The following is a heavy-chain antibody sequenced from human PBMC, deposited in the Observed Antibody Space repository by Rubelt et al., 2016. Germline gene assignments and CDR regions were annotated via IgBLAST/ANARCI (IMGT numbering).Heavy chain of an antibody. CDR3: TTGASSGWYGGIKNCDY. Sequence: EVQLVESGGGLVKPGGSLRLSCAASGFTFSNAWMNWVRQAPGKGLEWVGRIKSKTDGGTTDYAAPVKGRFTISRDDSKNTLYLQMNSLKTEDTAVYYCTTGASSGWYGGIKNCDYWGQGTLVTVSS. CDR1: GFTFSNAW. V-gene: IGHV3-15*07. D-gene: IGHD6-19*01. J-gene: IGHJ4*02. CDR2: IKSKTDGGTT.